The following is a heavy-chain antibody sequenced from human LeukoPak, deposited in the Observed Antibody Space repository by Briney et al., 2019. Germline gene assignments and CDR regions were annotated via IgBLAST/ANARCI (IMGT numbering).Heavy chain of an antibody. Sequence: GGSLRLSCAASGFTFGSYAMSWVRQAPGKGLEWVSAISGSGSTTYYADSVKGRFTISRDNAKNSLYLQMNSLTAEDTAVYYCARRYSRGYFDYWGQGTLVTVSS. CDR1: GFTFGSYA. V-gene: IGHV3-23*01. J-gene: IGHJ4*02. CDR2: ISGSGSTT. D-gene: IGHD1-26*01. CDR3: ARRYSRGYFDY.